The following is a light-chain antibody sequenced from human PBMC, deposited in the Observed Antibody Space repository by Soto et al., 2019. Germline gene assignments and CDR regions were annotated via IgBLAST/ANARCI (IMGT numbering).Light chain of an antibody. CDR1: TSNIGTNA. CDR2: TNN. V-gene: IGLV1-44*01. Sequence: QSVLTQPPSASGTPGQRVTVSCSGSTSNIGTNAVNWFQHLPGTAPKLLIYTNNQRPSGVPDRFSGYKSGTSASLAISGLQSEDEADYYCATWHDSFYVFGTGTKLTVL. J-gene: IGLJ1*01. CDR3: ATWHDSFYV.